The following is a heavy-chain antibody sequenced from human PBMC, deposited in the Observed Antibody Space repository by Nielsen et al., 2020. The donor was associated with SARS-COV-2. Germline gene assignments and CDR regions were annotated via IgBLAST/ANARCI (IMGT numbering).Heavy chain of an antibody. J-gene: IGHJ3*02. Sequence: SVKVSCKASGFTFTSSAVQWVRQARGQRLEWIGWIVVGSGNTNYAQKFQERVTITRDMSTSTAYMELSSLRSEDTAVYYCARDGMGWGHDAFDIWGQGTMVTVSS. CDR2: IVVGSGNT. CDR3: ARDGMGWGHDAFDI. D-gene: IGHD1-26*01. CDR1: GFTFTSSA. V-gene: IGHV1-58*01.